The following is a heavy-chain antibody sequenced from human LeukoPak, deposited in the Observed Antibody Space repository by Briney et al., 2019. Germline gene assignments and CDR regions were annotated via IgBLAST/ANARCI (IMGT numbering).Heavy chain of an antibody. CDR1: GFTFSNYW. CDR2: IRQDGSEK. Sequence: GGSLRLSCAASGFTFSNYWMSWVRQAPGKGLEWVANIRQDGSEKYYVDSMRGRFTISRDNAKNSLYLQMSSLRAEDTAVYYCARSIAGLDYWGQGTLVTVPS. D-gene: IGHD6-6*01. V-gene: IGHV3-7*01. CDR3: ARSIAGLDY. J-gene: IGHJ4*02.